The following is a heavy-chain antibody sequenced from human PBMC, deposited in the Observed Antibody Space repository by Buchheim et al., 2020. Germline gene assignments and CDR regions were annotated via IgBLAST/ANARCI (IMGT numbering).Heavy chain of an antibody. V-gene: IGHV4-31*03. CDR2: IDHTGST. Sequence: QVQLQESGPGLVKPSQTLSLTCTVSGGSISSGGYYWSWIRQHPGKGLEWIGEIDHTGSTNYNPSLKSRVTISGDTSKNQFSLNLSSVTAADTAVYYCARGWDYTNPLGHWGPGTL. CDR1: GGSISSGGYY. D-gene: IGHD4-11*01. J-gene: IGHJ5*02. CDR3: ARGWDYTNPLGH.